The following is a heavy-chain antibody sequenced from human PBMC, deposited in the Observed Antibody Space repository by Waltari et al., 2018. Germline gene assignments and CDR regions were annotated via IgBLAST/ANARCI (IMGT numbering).Heavy chain of an antibody. D-gene: IGHD2-15*01. CDR3: ASALGYCSGGSCFYGMDV. CDR1: GGTFSSYT. Sequence: QVQLVQSGAEVKKPGSSMKVSCKASGGTFSSYTISWVRQAPGQGLEWMGRIIPILGIANYAQKFQGRVTITADKSTSTAYMELSSLRSEDTAVYYCASALGYCSGGSCFYGMDVWGQGTTVTVSS. J-gene: IGHJ6*02. V-gene: IGHV1-69*02. CDR2: IIPILGIA.